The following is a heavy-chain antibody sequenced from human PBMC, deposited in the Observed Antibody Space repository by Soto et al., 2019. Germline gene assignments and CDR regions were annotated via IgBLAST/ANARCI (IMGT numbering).Heavy chain of an antibody. CDR2: FDPEDGET. D-gene: IGHD5-12*01. CDR3: ATDLGNSGQGDLYYYYYMDV. J-gene: IGHJ6*03. V-gene: IGHV1-24*01. Sequence: ASVKVSCKVSGYTLSELSMHWVRQAPGKGLEWMGGFDPEDGETIYAQKLQGRVTMTEDTSTDTAYMELSSLRSEDTAVYYCATDLGNSGQGDLYYYYYMDVWGKGTTVTVSS. CDR1: GYTLSELS.